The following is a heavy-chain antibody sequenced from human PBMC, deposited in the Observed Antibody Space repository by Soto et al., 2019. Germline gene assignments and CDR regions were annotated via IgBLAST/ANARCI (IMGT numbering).Heavy chain of an antibody. CDR2: ISSSSSYI. J-gene: IGHJ4*02. D-gene: IGHD4-17*01. V-gene: IGHV3-21*01. Sequence: PGGSLRLSCAASGFTLSSYSMNWVRQAPGKGLEWVSSISSSSSYIYYADSVKGRFTISRDNAKNSLYLQMNSLRAEDTAVYYCARSPSMTTVSLDYWGQGTLVTVSS. CDR1: GFTLSSYS. CDR3: ARSPSMTTVSLDY.